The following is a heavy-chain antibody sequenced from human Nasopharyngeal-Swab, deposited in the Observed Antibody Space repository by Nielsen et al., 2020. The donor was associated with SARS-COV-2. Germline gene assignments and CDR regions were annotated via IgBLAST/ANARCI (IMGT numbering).Heavy chain of an antibody. CDR1: GGSISSYY. Sequence: GSLRLSCTVSGGSISSYYWSWIRQPPGKGLEWIGYIYYSGSTNYNPSLKSRVTISVDTSKNQFSLKLSSVTAADTAVYYCARESPATGTAFDIWGQGTMVTVSS. CDR2: IYYSGST. D-gene: IGHD3-9*01. CDR3: ARESPATGTAFDI. J-gene: IGHJ3*02. V-gene: IGHV4-59*13.